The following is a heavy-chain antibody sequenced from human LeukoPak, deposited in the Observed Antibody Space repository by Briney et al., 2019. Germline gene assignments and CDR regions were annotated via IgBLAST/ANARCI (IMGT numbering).Heavy chain of an antibody. Sequence: GGSLRLSCAASGFTFSSYSMNWVRQAPGKGLEWVSSISSSSSYIYYADSVKGRFTISRDNAKNSLYLQMNSLRAEDTAVYYCARDQGPTIPAATPYGMDVWGQGTTVTVSS. D-gene: IGHD2-2*01. CDR2: ISSSSSYI. J-gene: IGHJ6*02. CDR3: ARDQGPTIPAATPYGMDV. CDR1: GFTFSSYS. V-gene: IGHV3-21*01.